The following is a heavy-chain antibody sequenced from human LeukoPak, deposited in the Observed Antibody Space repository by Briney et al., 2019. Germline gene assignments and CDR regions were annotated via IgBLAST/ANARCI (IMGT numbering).Heavy chain of an antibody. CDR3: ARTLSHPLTNYDEYYYGMDV. D-gene: IGHD4-17*01. J-gene: IGHJ6*02. CDR1: GYSFTSYW. Sequence: GESLKISCKGSGYSFTSYWIGWVREMPGKGLEWMGIIYPGGSDTRYSPSFQGPVTISADTSISTAYLQWSSLKASDTAMYYCARTLSHPLTNYDEYYYGMDVWGQGTTVTVSS. V-gene: IGHV5-51*01. CDR2: IYPGGSDT.